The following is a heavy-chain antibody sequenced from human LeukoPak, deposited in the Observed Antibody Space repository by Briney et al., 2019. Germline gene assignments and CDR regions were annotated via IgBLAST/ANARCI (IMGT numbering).Heavy chain of an antibody. CDR2: IIPILGIA. D-gene: IGHD3-10*01. J-gene: IGHJ6*02. Sequence: SVKVSCKASGGTFSSYAISGVPQAPGQGLEWMGRIIPILGIANYAQKFQGRVTITADKSTSTAYMELSSLRSEDTAVYYCAREEFYGSGSYFPYYYYGMDVWGQGTTVTVSS. V-gene: IGHV1-69*04. CDR1: GGTFSSYA. CDR3: AREEFYGSGSYFPYYYYGMDV.